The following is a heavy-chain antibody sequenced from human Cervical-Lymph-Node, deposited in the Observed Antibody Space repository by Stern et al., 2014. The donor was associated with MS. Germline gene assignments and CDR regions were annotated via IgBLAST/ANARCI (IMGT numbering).Heavy chain of an antibody. Sequence: QVTLKESGPTLVKATQPLTLTCTFSGFALRNSGVSVAWIRQPPGKALEWLAVIYWDDEKRYSPSLKSRLSITKDTSKNQVVLTMTNMDPVDTATYYCAHRSRYCTNGVCYPGWFDPWGQGTLVTVSS. J-gene: IGHJ5*02. D-gene: IGHD2-8*01. CDR2: IYWDDEK. V-gene: IGHV2-5*02. CDR1: GFALRNSGVS. CDR3: AHRSRYCTNGVCYPGWFDP.